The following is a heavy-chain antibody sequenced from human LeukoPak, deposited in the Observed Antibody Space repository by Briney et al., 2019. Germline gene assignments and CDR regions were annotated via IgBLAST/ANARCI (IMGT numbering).Heavy chain of an antibody. J-gene: IGHJ4*02. CDR1: GGSFSGYY. CDR3: ARQTGSGLFILP. CDR2: INHSGGST. V-gene: IGHV4-34*01. Sequence: SETLSLTCAVYGGSFSGYYWSWIRQPPGKGLEWVGEINHSGGSTNYNPSLKSRVTISIDTSKNQFSLRLTSVTAADTAVYYCARQTGSGLFILPGGQGTLVTVSS. D-gene: IGHD3/OR15-3a*01.